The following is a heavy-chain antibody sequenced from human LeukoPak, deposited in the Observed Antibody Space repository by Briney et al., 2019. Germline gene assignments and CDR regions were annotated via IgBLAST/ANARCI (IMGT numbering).Heavy chain of an antibody. CDR2: ISWDGGST. Sequence: GGSLRVSCAASGFSFDDYTMHWVRQAPGKCLEWVSLISWDGGSTYYADSVKGRFTISRDNSKNSLYLQMNSLRTEDTALYYCAKDLGPRGNDAFDIWGQGTMVTVSS. D-gene: IGHD3-16*01. CDR1: GFSFDDYT. J-gene: IGHJ3*02. V-gene: IGHV3-43*01. CDR3: AKDLGPRGNDAFDI.